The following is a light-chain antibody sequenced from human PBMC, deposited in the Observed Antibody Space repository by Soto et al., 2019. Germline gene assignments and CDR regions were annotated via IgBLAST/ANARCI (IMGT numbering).Light chain of an antibody. J-gene: IGLJ2*01. CDR2: KND. CDR3: ETWDDSLSGVL. V-gene: IGLV1-47*01. CDR1: SSIIGSNR. Sequence: SVLNQAPSTSGTPGQRVIISCSGSSSIIGSNRVQWYQQLPGTAPKLLVYKNDNRPSGVPDRFSGSKSGTSASLAISDLRSEDEGLYYCETWDDSLSGVLFGGGTQLTVL.